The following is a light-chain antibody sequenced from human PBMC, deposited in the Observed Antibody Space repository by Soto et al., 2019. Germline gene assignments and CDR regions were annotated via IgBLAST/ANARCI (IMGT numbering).Light chain of an antibody. V-gene: IGLV2-14*01. CDR2: DVS. CDR3: SSYTSSSTKV. Sequence: QSVLTQPASLSGSPGQSITISCTGTSSDVGGYNYVSWYQQHPGEAPKLMIYDVSNRPSGVSNRFSGSKSGNTASLTISGLQAEDEADYYCSSYTSSSTKVFGTGTKVTVL. CDR1: SSDVGGYNY. J-gene: IGLJ1*01.